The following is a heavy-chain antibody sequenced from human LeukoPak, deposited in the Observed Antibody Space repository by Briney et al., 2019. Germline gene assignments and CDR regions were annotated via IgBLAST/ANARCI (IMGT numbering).Heavy chain of an antibody. Sequence: GGSLRLSCAASGFTFSSYWMSWVRQAPGKGLELVSHISSSGNTIYYIDSVKGRFTISRDYAKRSLYLQMNNLRADDTAVYYCARRRPLFGVAVSYYMDVWGRGTTVTVSS. CDR1: GFTFSSYW. V-gene: IGHV3-48*01. D-gene: IGHD3-3*01. CDR3: ARRRPLFGVAVSYYMDV. CDR2: ISSSGNTI. J-gene: IGHJ6*03.